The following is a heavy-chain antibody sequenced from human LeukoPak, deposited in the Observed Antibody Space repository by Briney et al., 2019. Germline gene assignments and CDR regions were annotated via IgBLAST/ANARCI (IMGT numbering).Heavy chain of an antibody. CDR2: IRYDGSNK. J-gene: IGHJ3*02. V-gene: IGHV3-30*02. CDR1: GFTFSSYW. Sequence: GGSLRLSCAASGFTFSSYWMSWVRQAPGKGLEWVAFIRYDGSNKYYADSVKGRFTISRDNSKNTLYLQMNSLRAEDTAVYYCAKDSLHIVVVPAAQPHDAFDIWGQGTMVTVSS. D-gene: IGHD2-2*01. CDR3: AKDSLHIVVVPAAQPHDAFDI.